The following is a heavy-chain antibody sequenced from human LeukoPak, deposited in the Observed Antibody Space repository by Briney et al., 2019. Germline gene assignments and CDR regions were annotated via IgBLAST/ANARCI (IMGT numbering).Heavy chain of an antibody. J-gene: IGHJ4*02. CDR2: ISAYNGNT. D-gene: IGHD3-3*01. Sequence: ASVKVSCKASGYTFTSYGISWVRQAPGQGLEWMGWISAYNGNTIYAQKFQGRVTMTEDTSTDTAYMELSSLRSEDTAVYYCATTTSITIFGGYWGQGTLVTVSS. V-gene: IGHV1-18*01. CDR3: ATTTSITIFGGY. CDR1: GYTFTSYG.